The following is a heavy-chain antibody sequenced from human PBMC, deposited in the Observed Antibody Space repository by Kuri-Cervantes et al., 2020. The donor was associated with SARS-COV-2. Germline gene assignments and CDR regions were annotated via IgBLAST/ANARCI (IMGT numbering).Heavy chain of an antibody. CDR2: ISSSSSYI. CDR3: ARGLSGSYSYYYYYMDV. D-gene: IGHD1-26*01. J-gene: IGHJ6*03. CDR1: GFSFSYYN. Sequence: GGSLRLSCAASGFSFSYYNMNWVRQAPGKGLEWVSSISSSSSYIYYADSVKGRFTISRDNAKNSLYLQMNSLRAEDTAVYYCARGLSGSYSYYYYYMDVWGKGTTVTVSS. V-gene: IGHV3-21*01.